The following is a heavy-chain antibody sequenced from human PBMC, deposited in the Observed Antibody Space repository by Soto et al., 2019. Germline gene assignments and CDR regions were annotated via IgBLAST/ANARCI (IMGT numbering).Heavy chain of an antibody. CDR2: INHSGST. CDR1: GGSFSGYY. J-gene: IGHJ4*02. CDR3: ARGRLDFWSGYNFDY. D-gene: IGHD3-3*01. Sequence: SETLSLTCAVYGGSFSGYYWSWIRQPPGKGLEWIGEINHSGSTNYNPSLKSRVTISVDTSKNQFSLKLSSVTAADTAVYYCARGRLDFWSGYNFDYWGQGTLVTV. V-gene: IGHV4-34*01.